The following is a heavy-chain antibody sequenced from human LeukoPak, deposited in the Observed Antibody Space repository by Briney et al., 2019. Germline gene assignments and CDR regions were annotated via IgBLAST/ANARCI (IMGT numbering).Heavy chain of an antibody. V-gene: IGHV4-34*01. CDR2: INHSGST. D-gene: IGHD6-13*01. CDR1: GGSFSGYY. Sequence: SETLSLTXAVYGGSFSGYYWSWIRQPPGKGLEWMGEINHSGSTNYNPSLKSRVTISVDTSKNQFSLKLSSVTAADTAVFYCARGRGAAAPKPPKHWGQGTLVTVSS. CDR3: ARGRGAAAPKPPKH. J-gene: IGHJ1*01.